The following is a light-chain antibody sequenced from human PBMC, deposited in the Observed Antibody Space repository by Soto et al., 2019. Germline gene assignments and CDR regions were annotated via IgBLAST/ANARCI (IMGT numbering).Light chain of an antibody. J-gene: IGKJ3*01. Sequence: DIQMTQSPSSLSASVGDIVTITCRASQSISSYLNWYQQKPGKAPKLLIYSASSLQSGVPSRFSGSGSGTDFTLTISSLQPEDFATYYCQKSSSTLFNFGPGTKVDIK. CDR3: QKSSSTLFN. CDR1: QSISSY. V-gene: IGKV1-39*01. CDR2: SAS.